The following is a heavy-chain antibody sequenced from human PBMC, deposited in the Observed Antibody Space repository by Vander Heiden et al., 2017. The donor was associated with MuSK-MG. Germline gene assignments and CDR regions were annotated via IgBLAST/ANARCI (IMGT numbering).Heavy chain of an antibody. J-gene: IGHJ4*02. V-gene: IGHV5-51*03. CDR1: GYNFATYW. CDR2: IFPSDSDT. Sequence: EVQLVQSGAEVKKPVDSLKISCKGSGYNFATYWTAWVRPLPGTGLEVMGIIFPSDSDTRSSPSFQGQVPISADKSISTAYLQGSSLKASDTAMYYCARGGGGLDYWGQGTLVTVSS. CDR3: ARGGGGLDY. D-gene: IGHD3-16*01.